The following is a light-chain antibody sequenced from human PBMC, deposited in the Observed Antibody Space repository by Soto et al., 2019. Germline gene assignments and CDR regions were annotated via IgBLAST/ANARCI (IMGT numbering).Light chain of an antibody. CDR3: SSYAGSSPLYV. Sequence: QSSLTQPACVSGSPGQSITISCTGTISDVGGYKFVSWYQQHPGKVPKLLIYEVTNRPSGVSNRFSGSKSGNTASLTISGLQAEDEADYYCSSYAGSSPLYVFGTGTKVTVL. V-gene: IGLV2-14*01. J-gene: IGLJ1*01. CDR2: EVT. CDR1: ISDVGGYKF.